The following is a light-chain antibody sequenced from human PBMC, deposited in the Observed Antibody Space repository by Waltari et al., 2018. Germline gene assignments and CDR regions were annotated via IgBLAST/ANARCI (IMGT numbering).Light chain of an antibody. CDR1: QGIHTN. V-gene: IGKV3-15*01. CDR2: DAS. CDR3: QQYNNWWT. J-gene: IGKJ1*01. Sequence: EIVMTQSPATLSVSPGERVTLPCRASQGIHTNLAWYQQKPGQAPRLLIFDASTRATGVPSRFSGGGSGTEFTLTISSLQSEDFAVYYCQQYNNWWTFGLGTKVEI.